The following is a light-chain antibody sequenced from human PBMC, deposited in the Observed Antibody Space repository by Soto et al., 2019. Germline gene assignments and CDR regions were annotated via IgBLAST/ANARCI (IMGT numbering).Light chain of an antibody. V-gene: IGKV1-39*01. CDR3: QHSYRTPPMNT. Sequence: DIQMTQSPSSLSASVGDRVTITCRASQSISSYLNWYQQKPGKAPKLLIYAASSLQSGVPSRFSGSGSGTDFSLTISSLQPEDFATYYCQHSYRTPPMNTFGQGTKLEIK. CDR2: AAS. J-gene: IGKJ2*01. CDR1: QSISSY.